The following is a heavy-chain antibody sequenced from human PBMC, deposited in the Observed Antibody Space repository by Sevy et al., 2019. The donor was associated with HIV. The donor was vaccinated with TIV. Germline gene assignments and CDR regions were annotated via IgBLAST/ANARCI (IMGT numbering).Heavy chain of an antibody. CDR2: FSGDGGST. CDR3: ARDGRAARDFDY. Sequence: GGSLRLSCAASGFTFSSYWMHWVRHAPGKGLVWVSGFSGDGGSTSYADSVRGRFTISRDKANNTRYLQMNRLRAEDTALYYCARDGRAARDFDYWGQGTLVTVSS. D-gene: IGHD6-6*01. CDR1: GFTFSSYW. J-gene: IGHJ4*02. V-gene: IGHV3-74*01.